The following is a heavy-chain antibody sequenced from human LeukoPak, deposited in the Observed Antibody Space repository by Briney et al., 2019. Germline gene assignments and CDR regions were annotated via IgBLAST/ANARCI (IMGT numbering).Heavy chain of an antibody. CDR3: ARDSGITIFGGLNDY. J-gene: IGHJ4*02. V-gene: IGHV1-18*01. CDR1: GYTFTSYG. D-gene: IGHD3-3*01. CDR2: ISAYDGNT. Sequence: ASVKVSCKASGYTFTSYGISWVRQAPGQGLEWMGWISAYDGNTNYAQKPQGRVTMTTDTSTSTAYMELRSLRSDDTAVYYCARDSGITIFGGLNDYWGQGTLVTVSS.